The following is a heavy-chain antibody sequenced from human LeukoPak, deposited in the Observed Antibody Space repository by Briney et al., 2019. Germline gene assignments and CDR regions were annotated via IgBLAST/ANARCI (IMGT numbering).Heavy chain of an antibody. D-gene: IGHD6-13*01. CDR1: GYSISSGYY. Sequence: SETLSLTCTVSGYSISSGYYRGWIRRPPGKGLEWIGNIYHGGSTYYNPSLKSRVTMSGDTSKNQFSLNLSSVTAADTAVYYCARVTSSSWFEGYFDYWGQGTLVTVSS. J-gene: IGHJ4*02. CDR3: ARVTSSSWFEGYFDY. V-gene: IGHV4-38-2*02. CDR2: IYHGGST.